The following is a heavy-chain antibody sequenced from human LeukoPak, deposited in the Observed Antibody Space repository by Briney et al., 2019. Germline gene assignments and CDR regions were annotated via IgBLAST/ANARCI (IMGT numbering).Heavy chain of an antibody. J-gene: IGHJ4*02. CDR2: IKSKSERGTT. CDR3: TSNLYCSTSSCYTLDN. V-gene: IGHV3-15*01. Sequence: GGSLRLSCAASGFTFSNGWMSWVRQAPGKGLEWVGRIKSKSERGTTDYAAPVKGRFTISRDGSTNTVYLHMNSLKTEDTAVYFSTSNLYCSTSSCYTLDNWGQGTLVAVSP. CDR1: GFTFSNGW. D-gene: IGHD2-2*02.